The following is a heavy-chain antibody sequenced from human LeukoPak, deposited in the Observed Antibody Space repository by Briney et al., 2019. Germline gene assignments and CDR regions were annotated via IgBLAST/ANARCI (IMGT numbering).Heavy chain of an antibody. Sequence: PGGSLRLSCAGSGFTFSDYWLHWVRQAPGKGPVWVLRSKTDGNSAKYAASVKGRLTISRPVATNTVYCEMSSLGGEDTAVYYCARARYRYRGIIDFWGRGTVV. CDR3: ARARYRYRGIIDF. J-gene: IGHJ4*02. CDR1: GFTFSDYW. CDR2: SKTDGNSA. V-gene: IGHV3-74*01. D-gene: IGHD5-18*01.